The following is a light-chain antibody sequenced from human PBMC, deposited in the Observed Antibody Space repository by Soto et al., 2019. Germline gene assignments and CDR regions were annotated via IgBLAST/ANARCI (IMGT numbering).Light chain of an antibody. CDR3: QQYGSAPQHT. J-gene: IGKJ1*01. CDR1: QSISTSY. V-gene: IGKV3-20*01. Sequence: QSASTLSLSPGGRATLSCGASQSISTSYLAWYQQNPGQALRLLIYGSSSRATGIPDRFSGSGSGTDFARTISSLEPADFAVDFCQQYGSAPQHTVGQGTKVDIK. CDR2: GSS.